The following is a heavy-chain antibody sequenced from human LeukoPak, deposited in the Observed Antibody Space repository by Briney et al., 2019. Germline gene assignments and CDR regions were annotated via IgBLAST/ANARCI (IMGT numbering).Heavy chain of an antibody. D-gene: IGHD5-18*01. CDR2: INPSGGST. CDR1: GYSFTSYY. CDR3: ARDLSGYSYVEGSD. Sequence: GESLKISCKGSGYSFTSYYMHWVRQAPGQGLEWMGIINPSGGSTSYAQKFQGRVTMTRDMSTSTVYMELSSLRSEDTAVYYCARDLSGYSYVEGSDWGQGTLVTVSS. J-gene: IGHJ4*02. V-gene: IGHV1-46*01.